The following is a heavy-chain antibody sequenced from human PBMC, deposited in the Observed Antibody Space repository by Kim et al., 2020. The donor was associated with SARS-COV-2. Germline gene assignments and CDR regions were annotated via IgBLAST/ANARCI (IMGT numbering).Heavy chain of an antibody. CDR1: GGSISSSSYY. CDR2: IYYSGST. J-gene: IGHJ4*02. CDR3: ARVPSIAAAGTYYFDY. D-gene: IGHD6-13*01. Sequence: SETLSLTCTVSGGSISSSSYYWGWIRQPPGKGLEWIGSIYYSGSTYYNPSLKSRVTISVDTSKNQFSLKLSSVTAADTAVYYCARVPSIAAAGTYYFDYWGQGTLVTVSS. V-gene: IGHV4-39*07.